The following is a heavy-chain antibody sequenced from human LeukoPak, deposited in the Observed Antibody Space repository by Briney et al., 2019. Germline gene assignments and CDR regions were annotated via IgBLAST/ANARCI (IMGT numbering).Heavy chain of an antibody. D-gene: IGHD6-13*01. CDR2: IFPIFRTA. Sequence: VKVSCKASGGTFRSYAINWVRQTPGQALEWMGRIFPIFRTANYAQKFQGRVTVTTDESTSTAYMELSSLRPEDTAMYYCARDRGERDSTWSLPAHGFDIWGQGTMVTVSS. CDR3: ARDRGERDSTWSLPAHGFDI. V-gene: IGHV1-69*05. CDR1: GGTFRSYA. J-gene: IGHJ3*02.